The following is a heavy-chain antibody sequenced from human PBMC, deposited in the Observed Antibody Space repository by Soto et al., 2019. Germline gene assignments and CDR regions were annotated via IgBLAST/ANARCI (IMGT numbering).Heavy chain of an antibody. J-gene: IGHJ4*02. CDR3: ASQTTYYYDSSGYSNFDY. V-gene: IGHV1-69*10. D-gene: IGHD3-22*01. Sequence: ASVKVSCKASGGTFSSYAISWVRQAPGQGLEWMGGIIPILGIANYAQKFQGRVTITADKSTSTAYMELSSLRSEDTAVYYCASQTTYYYDSSGYSNFDYWGQGTLVTVSS. CDR2: IIPILGIA. CDR1: GGTFSSYA.